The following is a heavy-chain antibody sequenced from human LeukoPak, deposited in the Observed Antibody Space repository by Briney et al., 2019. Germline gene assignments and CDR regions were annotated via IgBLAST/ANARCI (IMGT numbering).Heavy chain of an antibody. D-gene: IGHD5-24*01. Sequence: SETLSLTCTVSGVSISSYYWSWIRQPPGKGLEWIGYIYYSGCTNYNPSLKSRVTLSVDTSKNQFSLKLSSVTAADTAVYYCAREGERATTWGQGNLVTVSS. J-gene: IGHJ5*02. V-gene: IGHV4-59*01. CDR2: IYYSGCT. CDR1: GVSISSYY. CDR3: AREGERATT.